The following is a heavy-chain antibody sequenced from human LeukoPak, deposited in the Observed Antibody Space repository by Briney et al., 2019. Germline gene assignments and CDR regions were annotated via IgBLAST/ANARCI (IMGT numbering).Heavy chain of an antibody. CDR1: GGSISSYY. D-gene: IGHD2-2*01. CDR2: MYYSGST. V-gene: IGHV4-59*01. Sequence: PSETLSLACTVSGGSISSYYWSWIRQPPGKGLEWIGYMYYSGSTNYNPSLKSRVTMSVDTSNNQISLKMTSLTAADTAVYYCARAPAGQPYYYMDVWGKGTTVTVSS. CDR3: ARAPAGQPYYYMDV. J-gene: IGHJ6*03.